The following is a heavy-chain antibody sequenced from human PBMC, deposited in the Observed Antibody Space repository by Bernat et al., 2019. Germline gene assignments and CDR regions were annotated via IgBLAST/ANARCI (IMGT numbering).Heavy chain of an antibody. CDR2: IYYSGST. V-gene: IGHV4-31*03. Sequence: QVRLQESGPGLVKPSQTLSLTCTVSGGSISSGGYYWSWIRQHPGKGLEWIGYIYYSGSTYYNPSLKSRVTISVDTSKNQFSLKLSSVTAADTAVYYWARDYSGSGYYGDFDYWGQGTLVTVSS. D-gene: IGHD3-3*01. CDR3: ARDYSGSGYYGDFDY. CDR1: GGSISSGGYY. J-gene: IGHJ4*02.